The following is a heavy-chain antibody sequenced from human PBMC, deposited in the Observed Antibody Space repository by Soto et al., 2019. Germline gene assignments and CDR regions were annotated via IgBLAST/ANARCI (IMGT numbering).Heavy chain of an antibody. D-gene: IGHD4-17*01. CDR3: ASSPFGDSTGYLDL. CDR1: GFTFSSYA. V-gene: IGHV3-30-3*01. CDR2: ISYDGSNK. Sequence: QVQLVESGGGVVQPGRSLRLSCAASGFTFSSYAMHWVRQAPGKGLEWVAGISYDGSNKYYADSVKGRFTISRDNSKNTLYRQLDSLRAEDTAVYYCASSPFGDSTGYLDLWGRGTLVTVSS. J-gene: IGHJ2*01.